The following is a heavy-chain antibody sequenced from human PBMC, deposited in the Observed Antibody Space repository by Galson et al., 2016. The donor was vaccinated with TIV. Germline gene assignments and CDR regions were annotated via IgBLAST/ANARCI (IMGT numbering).Heavy chain of an antibody. V-gene: IGHV5-51*01. CDR2: VYPDDSDT. J-gene: IGHJ4*02. CDR1: GYTFTNYW. D-gene: IGHD5-18*01. CDR3: VRHKGGYNFGFSLDN. Sequence: QSGAEVKEPEESLKISCKASGYTFTNYWIGWVRQMPGKGLEWMGIVYPDDSDTKYSPSFQGQVTISADKSMNTAYLQWTSLKASDTAIYYCVRHKGGYNFGFSLDNWGQGTLVTVSS.